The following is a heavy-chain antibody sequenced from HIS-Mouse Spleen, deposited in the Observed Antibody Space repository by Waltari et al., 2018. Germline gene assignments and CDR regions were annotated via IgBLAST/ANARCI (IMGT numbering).Heavy chain of an antibody. Sequence: QVQLVESGGGVVQPGRSLRLSCAASGFTFSSYGMHWVRQAPGKGLVWGAVISYDGSNKYYADSVKGRFTISRDNSKNTLYLQMNSLRAEDTAVYCCAKASSGWLDYWGQGTLVTVSS. CDR3: AKASSGWLDY. V-gene: IGHV3-30*18. J-gene: IGHJ4*02. CDR2: ISYDGSNK. CDR1: GFTFSSYG. D-gene: IGHD6-19*01.